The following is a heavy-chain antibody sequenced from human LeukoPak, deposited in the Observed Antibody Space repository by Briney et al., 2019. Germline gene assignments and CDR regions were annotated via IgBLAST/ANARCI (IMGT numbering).Heavy chain of an antibody. V-gene: IGHV4-30-2*01. CDR1: GGSISSGGYS. CDR3: ARRGRAVAVDF. D-gene: IGHD6-19*01. CDR2: IYHSGST. Sequence: SETLSLTCAVSGGSISSGGYSWSWIRQPPGKGLEWIGYIYHSGSTYYNPSLKSRVTISVDRSKNQFSLHLTSVTAADTAVYYCARRGRAVAVDFWGQGTLVTVSS. J-gene: IGHJ1*01.